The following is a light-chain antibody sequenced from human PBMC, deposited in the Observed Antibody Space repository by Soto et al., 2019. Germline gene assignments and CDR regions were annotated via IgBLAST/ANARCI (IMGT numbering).Light chain of an antibody. CDR2: RNI. CDR1: SSNIGAGYD. J-gene: IGLJ1*01. Sequence: QSVLTQPPSVSGAPGQRVTISCTGSSSNIGAGYDVHWYQLIPGTAPQLVMYRNIYRPPGVPDRFSGSKSGTSASLAITGLQAEDEADYYCNSFTSSNTLPYVFGTGTKLTVL. V-gene: IGLV1-40*01. CDR3: NSFTSSNTLPYV.